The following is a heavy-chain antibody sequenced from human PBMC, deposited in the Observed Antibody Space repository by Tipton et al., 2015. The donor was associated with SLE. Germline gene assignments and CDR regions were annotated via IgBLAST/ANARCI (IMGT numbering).Heavy chain of an antibody. J-gene: IGHJ6*03. CDR3: ARGREWNWSPYYMDV. V-gene: IGHV4-59*11. Sequence: TLSLTCTVSGDSLKSRYWIWVRQPAGRGLGWLAYRVHDGNINYNPSLKTRLTMSVDTSRDQFSLTLNSVTAADTGIYYCARGREWNWSPYYMDVWGKGTTVTVSS. CDR2: RVHDGNI. D-gene: IGHD1-1*01. CDR1: GDSLKSRY.